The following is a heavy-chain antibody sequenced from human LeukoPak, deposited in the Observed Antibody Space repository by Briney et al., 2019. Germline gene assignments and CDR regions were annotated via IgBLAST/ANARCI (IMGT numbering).Heavy chain of an antibody. CDR1: GGSISSSSYY. V-gene: IGHV4-39*01. CDR3: ARGRRWLLRTGFDP. CDR2: IYYSGST. Sequence: NASETLSLTCTVSGGSISSSSYYWGWIRQPPGKGLEWIGSIYYSGSTYYNPSLKSRVTISVDTSKNQFSLKLSSVTAADTAVYYCARGRRWLLRTGFDPWGQGTLVTVSS. D-gene: IGHD2-15*01. J-gene: IGHJ5*02.